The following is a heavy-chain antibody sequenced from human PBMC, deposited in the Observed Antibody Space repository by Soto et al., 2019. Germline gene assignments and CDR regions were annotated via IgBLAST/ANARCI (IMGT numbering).Heavy chain of an antibody. V-gene: IGHV3-23*01. CDR2: ISGSGGGT. D-gene: IGHD3-16*01. J-gene: IGHJ4*02. CDR3: AKENGGQGSDY. Sequence: GGALRLSCAASGFSFSGFAMSWVRQAPGKGLEWVSAISGSGGGTYYADSVKGRFTISRDNSKNTMYLEMNSLRAEDTAVYYCAKENGGQGSDYWGQGTLVTVSS. CDR1: GFSFSGFA.